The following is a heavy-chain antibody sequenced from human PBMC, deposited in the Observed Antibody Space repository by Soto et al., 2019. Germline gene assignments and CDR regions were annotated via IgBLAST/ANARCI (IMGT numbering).Heavy chain of an antibody. V-gene: IGHV3-23*01. J-gene: IGHJ3*02. CDR1: GFTFSSYA. Sequence: GGSLRLSCAASGFTFSSYAMSWVRQAPGKGLEWVSAISGSGGSTYYADSVKGRFTISRDNSKNTLYLQMNSLRAEDTAVYYCARDSANYYDSSGAPGAFDIWGQGTMVTVSS. CDR3: ARDSANYYDSSGAPGAFDI. D-gene: IGHD3-22*01. CDR2: ISGSGGST.